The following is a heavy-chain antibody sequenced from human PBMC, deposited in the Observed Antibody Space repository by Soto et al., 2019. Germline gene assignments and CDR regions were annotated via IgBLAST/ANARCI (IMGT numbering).Heavy chain of an antibody. CDR1: GFTFSTYN. J-gene: IGHJ4*02. Sequence: EVQLVESGGDLVKPGGSLRLSCAASGFTFSTYNMNWVRQAPGKALERVSSISSSSSYIYYADSVKSRFTISRDNAKNSLYLQMNSLRAEDTAVYYCARDMYYSDSSGYPFDYWGQGTLVTVSS. CDR2: ISSSSSYI. V-gene: IGHV3-21*01. CDR3: ARDMYYSDSSGYPFDY. D-gene: IGHD3-22*01.